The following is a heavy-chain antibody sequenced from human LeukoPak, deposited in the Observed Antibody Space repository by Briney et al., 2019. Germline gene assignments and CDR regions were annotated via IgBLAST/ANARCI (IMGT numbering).Heavy chain of an antibody. J-gene: IGHJ3*02. V-gene: IGHV3-69-1*01. Sequence: GGSSRLSCAASGFTFSSHSINWVRQAPGKGLEWIATMTVTNKIYYADSVKGRFTISRDNAENSVYLQMNSLRDEDTAVYSCARAQTLFWEFDGFDIWGRGTKLTVST. CDR2: MTVTNKI. CDR3: ARAQTLFWEFDGFDI. CDR1: GFTFSSHS. D-gene: IGHD3-3*01.